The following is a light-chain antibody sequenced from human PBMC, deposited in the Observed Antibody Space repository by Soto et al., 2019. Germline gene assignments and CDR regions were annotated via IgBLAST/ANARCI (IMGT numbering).Light chain of an antibody. Sequence: QSALAQPASVSGSPGQSITISCTGTSSDVGSYNLVSWYQQHPGKAPKLMIYEGSKRPSGVSNRFSGSKSGNTASLTISGLQAEDEADYYCCSYAGSSTFAFGTGTRSPS. CDR3: CSYAGSSTFA. V-gene: IGLV2-23*03. CDR2: EGS. CDR1: SSDVGSYNL. J-gene: IGLJ1*01.